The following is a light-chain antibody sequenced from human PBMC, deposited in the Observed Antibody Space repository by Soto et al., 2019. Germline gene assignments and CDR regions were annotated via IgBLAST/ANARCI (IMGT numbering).Light chain of an antibody. V-gene: IGKV1-27*01. CDR1: QGFSIY. CDR3: QKYNSAPRT. CDR2: AAS. Sequence: DIQMTQSPSSLSASVGDRVTITCRSSQGFSIYLAWYQQKPGKVPKLLIYAASTLQSGVPSRFSGSGSGTDFTLTIISLQPEDVATDYCQKYNSAPRTVGQGTKVEI. J-gene: IGKJ1*01.